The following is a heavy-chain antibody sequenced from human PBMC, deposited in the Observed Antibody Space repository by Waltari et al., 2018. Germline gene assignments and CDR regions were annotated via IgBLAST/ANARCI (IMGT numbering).Heavy chain of an antibody. Sequence: EVQLVESGGDMVHPGGSLRLTCVVHGLNFMNYEMDWVRQAPGKGLEWISYIGTSAGYSDYAESVKGRFTISRDNVKNSLYLQMNSLRVEDTAVYYCATDVSGWVDFEHWGRGTLVTVSS. CDR1: GLNFMNYE. J-gene: IGHJ4*02. D-gene: IGHD6-19*01. CDR3: ATDVSGWVDFEH. V-gene: IGHV3-48*03. CDR2: IGTSAGYS.